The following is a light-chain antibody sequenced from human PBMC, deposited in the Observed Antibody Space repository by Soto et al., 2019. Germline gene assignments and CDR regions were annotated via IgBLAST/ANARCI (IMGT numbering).Light chain of an antibody. Sequence: DIQMTQSPSTLSASVGDRVTITCRASQSISSWLAWYQQKPGKAPKLLIYKASSLESGVPSRFSGSGSGTEFTLTISSLQPDDFATYYCQQYNSYSVWTFGQGTQVDIK. V-gene: IGKV1-5*03. J-gene: IGKJ1*01. CDR2: KAS. CDR3: QQYNSYSVWT. CDR1: QSISSW.